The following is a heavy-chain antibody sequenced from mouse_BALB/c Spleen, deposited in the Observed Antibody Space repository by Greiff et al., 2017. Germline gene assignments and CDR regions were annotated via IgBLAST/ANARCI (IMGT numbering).Heavy chain of an antibody. CDR1: GFTFSSYG. D-gene: IGHD2-14*01. Sequence: EVKLVESGGDLVKPGGSLKLSCAASGFTFSSYGMSWVRQTPDKRLEWVATISSGGSYTYYPDSVKGRFTISRDNAKNTLYLQMSSLKSEDTAMYYCARHGYRYDVDYWGQGTLVTVSA. J-gene: IGHJ3*01. CDR3: ARHGYRYDVDY. CDR2: ISSGGSYT. V-gene: IGHV5-6*01.